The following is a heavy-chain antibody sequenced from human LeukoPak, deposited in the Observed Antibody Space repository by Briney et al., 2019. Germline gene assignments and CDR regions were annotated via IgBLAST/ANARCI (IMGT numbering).Heavy chain of an antibody. V-gene: IGHV3-48*03. J-gene: IGHJ4*02. Sequence: GGSLRLSCTASGFTFSNYEMNWVRQAPGKGLEWVAYISSTGTFIYYTDSVKGRFTISRDNAKNSLYLQISSLRAGDTALYYCAKTLSGYDSDFHCGRRGALVTVFS. CDR1: GFTFSNYE. CDR2: ISSTGTFI. CDR3: AKTLSGYDSDFHC. D-gene: IGHD5-12*01.